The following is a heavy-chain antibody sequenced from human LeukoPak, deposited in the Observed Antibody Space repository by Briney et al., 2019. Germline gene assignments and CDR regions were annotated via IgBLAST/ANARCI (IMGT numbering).Heavy chain of an antibody. CDR1: GFTFSSYA. J-gene: IGHJ3*02. CDR2: ISGSGGST. CDR3: AKTQYQLLTAFDI. D-gene: IGHD2-2*01. Sequence: GSLRLSCAASGFTFSSYAMSWVRQAPGKGLEWVSAISGSGGSTYYADSAKGRFTISRDNSKNTLYLQMNSLRAEDTAVYYCAKTQYQLLTAFDIWGQGTMVTVSS. V-gene: IGHV3-23*01.